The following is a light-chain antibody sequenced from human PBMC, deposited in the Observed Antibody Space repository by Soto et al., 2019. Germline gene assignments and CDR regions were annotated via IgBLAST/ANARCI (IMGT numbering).Light chain of an antibody. CDR2: VAS. CDR1: QSVGRF. CDR3: QQSFTTPLT. V-gene: IGKV1-39*01. J-gene: IGKJ4*01. Sequence: DIQMTQSPSSLSASVGDRVTITCRASQSVGRFLNWYQQKPGKAPTVLINVASTLRSGVPSRFSGSGSGTDFNLTINSLQPEDFATYFCQQSFTTPLTFGGGTKXXIK.